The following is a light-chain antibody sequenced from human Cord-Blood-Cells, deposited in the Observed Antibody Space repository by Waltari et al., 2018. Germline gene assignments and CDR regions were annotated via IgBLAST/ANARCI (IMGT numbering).Light chain of an antibody. CDR3: QQRYSTPFT. CDR1: QRISSY. V-gene: IGKV1-39*01. J-gene: IGKJ3*01. CDR2: AAS. Sequence: EIKLTQSPSSLSASVGDRVTITCRASQRISSYLKWYQQIPGKAPKLLIYAASRLQSGVPSRCSSSGSGTDFTFTRSSLQPEDFATYYCQQRYSTPFTFGPGTKVDIK.